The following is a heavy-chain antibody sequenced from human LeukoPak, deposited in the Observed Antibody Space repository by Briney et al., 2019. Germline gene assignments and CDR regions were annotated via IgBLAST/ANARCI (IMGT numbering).Heavy chain of an antibody. CDR3: AREVRYSGYEEANWFDP. D-gene: IGHD5-12*01. J-gene: IGHJ5*02. Sequence: ASVKVSCKASGYTFTSYYMHWVRQAPGQGLEWMGWINPNSGGTNYAQKFQGRVTMTRDTSISTAYMELSRLRSDDTAVYYCAREVRYSGYEEANWFDPWGQGTLVTVSS. CDR1: GYTFTSYY. V-gene: IGHV1-2*02. CDR2: INPNSGGT.